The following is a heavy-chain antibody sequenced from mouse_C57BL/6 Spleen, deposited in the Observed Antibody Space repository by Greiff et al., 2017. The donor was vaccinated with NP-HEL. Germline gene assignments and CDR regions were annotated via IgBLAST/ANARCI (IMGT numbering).Heavy chain of an antibody. V-gene: IGHV1-80*01. CDR1: GYAFSSYW. Sequence: QVHVKQSGAELVKPGASVKISCKASGYAFSSYWMNWVKQRPGQGLEWIGQISPGDGDTNYIGKFKGKATLTADKSSSTAYMQLSSLTSEDSAVYFCARIYYYGSTFDYWGQGTTLTVSS. D-gene: IGHD1-1*01. CDR2: ISPGDGDT. CDR3: ARIYYYGSTFDY. J-gene: IGHJ2*01.